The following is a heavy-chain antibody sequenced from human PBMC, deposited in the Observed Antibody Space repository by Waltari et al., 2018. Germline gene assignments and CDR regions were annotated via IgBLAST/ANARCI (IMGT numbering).Heavy chain of an antibody. Sequence: QVQLVQSGAEVKKPGASVKVSCKVSGYTLTELSMHWVRQAPGTGLEWMGGFDPEDGETIYAQKFQGRVTMTEDTSTDTAYMELSSLRSEDTAVYYCATVRRSSSRYYYYYGMDVWGQGTTVTVSS. D-gene: IGHD6-13*01. J-gene: IGHJ6*02. V-gene: IGHV1-24*01. CDR1: GYTLTELS. CDR2: FDPEDGET. CDR3: ATVRRSSSRYYYYYGMDV.